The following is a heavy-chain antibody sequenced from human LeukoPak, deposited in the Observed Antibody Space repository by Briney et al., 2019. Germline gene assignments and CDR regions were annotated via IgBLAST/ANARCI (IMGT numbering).Heavy chain of an antibody. D-gene: IGHD6-13*01. CDR2: FSDSGGST. Sequence: GGSLSLSCAASGFTFSSYAVSWVRQSPGKGLAWVSAFSDSGGSTQYGDSVKGRFIISRDNSKNTLYLHMNRLRVEDTSVYYCAKGSSNWRDYYYFDYWGQGTLVTVSS. V-gene: IGHV3-23*01. CDR1: GFTFSSYA. J-gene: IGHJ4*02. CDR3: AKGSSNWRDYYYFDY.